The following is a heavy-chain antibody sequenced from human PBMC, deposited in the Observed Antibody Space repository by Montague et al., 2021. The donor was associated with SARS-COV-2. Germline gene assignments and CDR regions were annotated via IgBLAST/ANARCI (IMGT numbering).Heavy chain of an antibody. CDR1: GDSVASNTAA. CDR3: ARDPRYSLSWSLDY. Sequence: CAISGDSVASNTAAWNWIRQSPSTRLDLLGRTYYRSKWYYDYAVSVKSRMTISPDTSKNQFSLQLSSVTPEDRAVYYCARDPRYSLSWSLDYWGQGTLVTVSS. V-gene: IGHV6-1*01. J-gene: IGHJ4*02. D-gene: IGHD6-13*01. CDR2: TYYRSKWYY.